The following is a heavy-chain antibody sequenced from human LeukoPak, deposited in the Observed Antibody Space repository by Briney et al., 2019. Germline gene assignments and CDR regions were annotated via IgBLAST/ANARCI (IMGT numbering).Heavy chain of an antibody. J-gene: IGHJ6*03. CDR2: MNPNSGNT. V-gene: IGHV1-8*01. CDR1: GYTFNIYD. D-gene: IGHD2-21*02. Sequence: ASVKVSCKASGYTFNIYDINWVRQATGQGLEWMGWMNPNSGNTGYAQKFQGRVTITRNTSISTAYMELSSLRSEDTAVYYYARAVTQYYYYYMDVWGKGTTVTVSS. CDR3: ARAVTQYYYYYMDV.